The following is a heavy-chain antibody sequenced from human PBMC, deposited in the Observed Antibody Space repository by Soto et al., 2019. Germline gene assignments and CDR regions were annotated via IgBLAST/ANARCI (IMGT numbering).Heavy chain of an antibody. Sequence: EVQLLESGGGLVQPGGSLRLSCAASGFTFSSYAMSWVRQAPGKGLEWVSAISGSGGSTYYADSVKGRFSISRDNSKNTLYLQMNSLRAEDTAVYYCAKDSVVENRYCSSTSCYNWFDPWGQGTLVTVSS. V-gene: IGHV3-23*01. CDR1: GFTFSSYA. CDR3: AKDSVVENRYCSSTSCYNWFDP. CDR2: ISGSGGST. J-gene: IGHJ5*02. D-gene: IGHD2-2*01.